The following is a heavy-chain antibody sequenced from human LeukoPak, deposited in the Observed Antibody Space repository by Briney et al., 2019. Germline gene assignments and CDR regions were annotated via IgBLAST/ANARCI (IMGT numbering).Heavy chain of an antibody. CDR2: IWYDGGNK. V-gene: IGHV3-33*01. J-gene: IGHJ3*02. CDR1: GFTFSSYG. Sequence: PGRSLRLSCAASGFTFSSYGMHWVRQAPGKGLEWVAVIWYDGGNKYYADSVKGRFTISRDNSKNTLYLQMNSLRAEDTAVYYCARDAAEAAAAFDIWGQGTMVTVSS. D-gene: IGHD2-2*01. CDR3: ARDAAEAAAAFDI.